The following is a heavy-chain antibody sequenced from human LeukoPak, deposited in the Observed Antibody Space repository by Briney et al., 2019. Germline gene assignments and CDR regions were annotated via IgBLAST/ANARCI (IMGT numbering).Heavy chain of an antibody. CDR1: GFTFNSYS. J-gene: IGHJ4*02. CDR3: AKHDYVWGSYRFDY. V-gene: IGHV3-23*01. CDR2: IIGGGGST. D-gene: IGHD3-16*02. Sequence: GGSLRLSCTASGFTFNSYSMSWVRQAPGKGLEWVSAIIGGGGSTYYADSVKGRFTISRDNSKNTLYLQMNGLRAEDTAVYYCAKHDYVWGSYRFDYWGQGTLVTVSS.